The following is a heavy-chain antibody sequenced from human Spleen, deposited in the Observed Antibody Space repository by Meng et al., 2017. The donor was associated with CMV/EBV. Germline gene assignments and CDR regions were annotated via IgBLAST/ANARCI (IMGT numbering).Heavy chain of an antibody. CDR3: AKPTPVTHGFDY. Sequence: SCAASGLTFSSYAMSWVRQAPGKGLEWASAISGSGGSTYYADSVKGRFTISRDNSKNTLYLQMNSLRAEDTAVYYCAKPTPVTHGFDYWGQGTLVTVSS. J-gene: IGHJ4*02. D-gene: IGHD4-23*01. V-gene: IGHV3-23*01. CDR1: GLTFSSYA. CDR2: ISGSGGST.